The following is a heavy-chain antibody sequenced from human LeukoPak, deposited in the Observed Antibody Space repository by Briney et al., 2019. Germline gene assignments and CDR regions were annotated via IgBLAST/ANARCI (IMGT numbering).Heavy chain of an antibody. J-gene: IGHJ4*02. D-gene: IGHD3-3*01. CDR1: GFTFSSYE. CDR2: ISSSGSTI. Sequence: PGGSLRLSCAASGFTFSSYEMNWVRQAPGKGLEWVSYISSSGSTIYYADSVKGRFTISRDNAKNSLYLQMNSLRAEDTAVFYCAKGTARVLVYFDYWGQGTLVTVSS. V-gene: IGHV3-48*03. CDR3: AKGTARVLVYFDY.